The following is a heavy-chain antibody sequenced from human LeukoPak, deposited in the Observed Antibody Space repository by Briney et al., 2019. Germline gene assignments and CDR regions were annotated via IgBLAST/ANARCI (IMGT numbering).Heavy chain of an antibody. CDR1: GASISSFH. Sequence: SETLSLTCTVSGASISSFHWSWIRQSPGKGLEWIGNIYYSGTTNYNPSLKSRVSLSVDTSEKQFSLQLNSVTAADTAIYHCARAXRSGFXFFDXXGXGILVTVSS. D-gene: IGHD6-19*01. V-gene: IGHV4-59*01. CDR2: IYYSGTT. J-gene: IGHJ4*02. CDR3: ARAXRSGFXFFDX.